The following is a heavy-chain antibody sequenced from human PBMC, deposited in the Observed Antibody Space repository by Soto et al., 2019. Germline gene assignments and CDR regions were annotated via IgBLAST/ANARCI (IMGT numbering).Heavy chain of an antibody. J-gene: IGHJ4*02. CDR3: ARDYGDYLSGLLFDY. D-gene: IGHD4-17*01. V-gene: IGHV3-48*02. Sequence: PGGSLRLSCAASGFTFSSYSMNWVRQAPGKGLEWVSYISSSSSTIYYADSVKGRFTISRDNAKNSLYLQMNSLRDEDTAVYYCARDYGDYLSGLLFDYWGQGTLVTVSS. CDR2: ISSSSSTI. CDR1: GFTFSSYS.